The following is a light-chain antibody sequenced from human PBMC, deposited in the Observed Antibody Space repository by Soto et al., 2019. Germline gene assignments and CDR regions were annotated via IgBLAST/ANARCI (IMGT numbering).Light chain of an antibody. Sequence: DIRTTQSPSSLPASVGDRVTITCRASQNIKTYLNWYQHKLGEAPKLLIYDASNLQGGVPSRFSGSGSGTDFTLTISSLQPEDFATYYCQQSYSTPLTFGGGTKVEIK. V-gene: IGKV1-39*01. CDR2: DAS. CDR1: QNIKTY. CDR3: QQSYSTPLT. J-gene: IGKJ4*01.